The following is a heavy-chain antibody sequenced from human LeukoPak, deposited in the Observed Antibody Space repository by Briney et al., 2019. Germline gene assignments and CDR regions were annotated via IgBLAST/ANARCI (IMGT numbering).Heavy chain of an antibody. Sequence: SETLSLTCAVSGYSISSGYYWGWIRQPPGKGLEWIGSIYHSGSTYYNPSLKSRVTISVDTSKNQFSLKLSSVTAADTALYYCARHKYKESSFDYWGQGTLVTVSS. CDR2: IYHSGST. V-gene: IGHV4-38-2*01. J-gene: IGHJ4*02. D-gene: IGHD2-2*01. CDR1: GYSISSGYY. CDR3: ARHKYKESSFDY.